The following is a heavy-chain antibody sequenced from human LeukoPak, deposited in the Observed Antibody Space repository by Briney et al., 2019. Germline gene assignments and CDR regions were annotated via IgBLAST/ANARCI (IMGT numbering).Heavy chain of an antibody. CDR3: ARDGSGSTSCYSCSWFDP. CDR2: INPSGGST. V-gene: IGHV1-46*01. J-gene: IGHJ5*02. D-gene: IGHD2-2*02. Sequence: ASVKVSCKASGYTLTSYYMHWVRQAPGQGLEWMGIINPSGGSTSYAQKFQGRVTMTRDTSTSTVYMELSSLRSEDTAVYYCARDGSGSTSCYSCSWFDPWGQGTLVTVSS. CDR1: GYTLTSYY.